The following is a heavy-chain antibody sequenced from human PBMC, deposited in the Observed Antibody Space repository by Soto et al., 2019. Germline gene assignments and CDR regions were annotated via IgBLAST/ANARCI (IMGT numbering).Heavy chain of an antibody. V-gene: IGHV3-64D*06. J-gene: IGHJ4*02. CDR1: GFTFSSYS. D-gene: IGHD3-3*01. Sequence: PGGSLRLSCAASGFTFSSYSMNWVRQAPGKGLEWVSYISSTGHITYYADSVKGRFTISRDNSKNTLSLQMSSLRGDDTTMYYWVKDVFFWPWGQGTLVPVPP. CDR2: ISSTGHIT. CDR3: VKDVFFWP.